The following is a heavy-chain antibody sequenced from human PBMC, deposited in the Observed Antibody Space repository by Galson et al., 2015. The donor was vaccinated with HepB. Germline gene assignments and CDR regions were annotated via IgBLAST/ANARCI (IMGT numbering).Heavy chain of an antibody. Sequence: SLRLSCAASGFTFSDFSMSWIRQTPGKGLEWISYITSSDSTTYCADSVKGRFTISRDNSKNSLYLQMDSLRAGDTAVYYCARERVVIPPTGMDVWGQGTTVTVSS. J-gene: IGHJ6*02. CDR3: ARERVVIPPTGMDV. CDR2: ITSSDSTT. V-gene: IGHV3-11*01. CDR1: GFTFSDFS. D-gene: IGHD3-22*01.